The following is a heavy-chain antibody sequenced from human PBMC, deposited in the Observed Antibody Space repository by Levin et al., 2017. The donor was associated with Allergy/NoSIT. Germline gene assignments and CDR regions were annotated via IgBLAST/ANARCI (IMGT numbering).Heavy chain of an antibody. D-gene: IGHD6-19*01. CDR3: ASPDVNSGWYAFNF. J-gene: IGHJ3*01. CDR2: ITATSSFI. V-gene: IGHV3-21*01. Sequence: PGGSLRLSCAASGLTFTYYTMSWVRQAPGKGLEWVSSITATSSFIYYADSVKGRFTVSRDNAKDSLYLQMDSLRVEDTAVYYCASPDVNSGWYAFNFWGQGTMVTVSS. CDR1: GLTFTYYT.